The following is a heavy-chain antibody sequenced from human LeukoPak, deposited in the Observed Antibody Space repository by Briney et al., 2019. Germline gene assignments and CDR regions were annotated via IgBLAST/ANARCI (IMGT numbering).Heavy chain of an antibody. CDR1: GFTLSDSA. D-gene: IGHD1-26*01. CDR3: TRDRGTYNWLDP. Sequence: GGSLKLSCAASGFTLSDSALHWVRQASGKGLAWVGLIDRPAKSYATAYGASVGGRFTISRDDSKNTAYLQMDSLKTEDTALYYCTRDRGTYNWLDPWGQGTLVTVSS. J-gene: IGHJ5*02. V-gene: IGHV3-73*01. CDR2: IDRPAKSYAT.